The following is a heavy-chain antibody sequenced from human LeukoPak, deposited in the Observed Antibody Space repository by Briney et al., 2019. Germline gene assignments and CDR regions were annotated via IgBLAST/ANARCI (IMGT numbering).Heavy chain of an antibody. CDR1: GFTLSISE. CDR2: IRYEGSNK. J-gene: IGHJ5*02. CDR3: AKGLYYKDRSGYPA. V-gene: IGHV3-30*02. D-gene: IGHD3-22*01. Sequence: GGSLTLSCAASGFTLSISEMMWVRQAPGEGREWVAFIRYEGSNKYYADSVKGRFTISRDNSKNTLYVQINRVRGEDTAVYYCAKGLYYKDRSGYPAWGQGTLVTVSS.